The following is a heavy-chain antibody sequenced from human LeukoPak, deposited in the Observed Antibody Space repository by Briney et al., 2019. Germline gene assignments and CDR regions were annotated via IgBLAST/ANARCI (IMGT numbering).Heavy chain of an antibody. J-gene: IGHJ3*02. D-gene: IGHD5-18*01. CDR1: GFTFSSYA. CDR2: ISYDGSNK. V-gene: IGHV3-30*04. CDR3: ARGRYSYGPARQAFDI. Sequence: GRSLRLSCAASGFTFSSYAMHWVRQAPGKGLEWVAVISYDGSNKYYADSVKGRFTISRDNSKNTLYLQMNSLRAEDTAVYYCARGRYSYGPARQAFDIWGQGTMVTVSS.